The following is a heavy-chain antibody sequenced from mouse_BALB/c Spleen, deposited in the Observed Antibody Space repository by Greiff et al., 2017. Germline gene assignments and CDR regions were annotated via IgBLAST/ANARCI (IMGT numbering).Heavy chain of an antibody. CDR2: INPGSGGT. Sequence: QVQLQQSGAELVRPGTSVKVSCKASGYAFTNYLIEWVKQRPGQGLEWIGVINPGSGGTNYNEKFKGKATLTADKSSSTAYVQLSSLTSDDSAVYFCARGGNTTDYWGQGTTLTVSS. V-gene: IGHV1-54*01. D-gene: IGHD2-12*01. CDR1: GYAFTNYL. CDR3: ARGGNTTDY. J-gene: IGHJ2*01.